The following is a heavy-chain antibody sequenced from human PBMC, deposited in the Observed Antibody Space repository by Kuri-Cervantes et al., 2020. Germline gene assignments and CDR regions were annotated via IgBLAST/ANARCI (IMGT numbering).Heavy chain of an antibody. Sequence: LSLTCVASGCVFGNYAMHWVPQAPGRGLEWVAFIRYDGSDRDHVDSVKGRFTISRDNSKSTLYLQMNSLRTGDTGLYYCSTIGGIIWSAFTDVWGKGTTVTVSS. CDR3: STIGGIIWSAFTDV. D-gene: IGHD3-3*01. CDR2: IRYDGSDR. CDR1: GCVFGNYA. V-gene: IGHV3-30*02. J-gene: IGHJ6*04.